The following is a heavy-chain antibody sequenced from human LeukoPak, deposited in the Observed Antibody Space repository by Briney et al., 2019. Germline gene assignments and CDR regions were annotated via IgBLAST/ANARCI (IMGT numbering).Heavy chain of an antibody. CDR1: GGTFSSYA. CDR2: IIPIFGTA. J-gene: IGHJ5*02. Sequence: SVKVSCKASGGTFSSYAISWVRQAPGQGLEWMGGIIPIFGTANYAQKFQGRVTITTDESTSTAYMELSSLRSEDTAVYYCARSSYGSGSYYPLYNWLDPWGQGTLVTVSS. V-gene: IGHV1-69*05. CDR3: ARSSYGSGSYYPLYNWLDP. D-gene: IGHD3-10*01.